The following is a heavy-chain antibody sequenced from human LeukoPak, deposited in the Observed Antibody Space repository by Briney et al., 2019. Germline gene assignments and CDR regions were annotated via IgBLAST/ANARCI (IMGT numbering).Heavy chain of an antibody. CDR3: AREARYYDILTGYHNYSGVDV. D-gene: IGHD3-9*01. V-gene: IGHV3-66*01. CDR1: GFTFSSYA. Sequence: PGGSLRLSCEASGFTFSSYALAWVRQAPGKGLECVSAIYGGGTTYYADSVKGRFTISRDSSSNTLHLQMNSLRAEDTAVYYCAREARYYDILTGYHNYSGVDVWGQGTTVTVSS. J-gene: IGHJ6*02. CDR2: IYGGGTT.